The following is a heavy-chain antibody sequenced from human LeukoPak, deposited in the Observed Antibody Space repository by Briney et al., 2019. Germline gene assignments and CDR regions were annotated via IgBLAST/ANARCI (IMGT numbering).Heavy chain of an antibody. CDR3: AREYCSGGSCYGGDAFDI. CDR1: GFTFSSHS. J-gene: IGHJ3*02. Sequence: GGSLRLSCAASGFTFSSHSMNWVRQAPGKGLEWVSSISSSSSYIYYADSVKGRFTISRDNAKNSLYLQMNSLRAEDTAVYYCAREYCSGGSCYGGDAFDIWGQGTMVTVSS. CDR2: ISSSSSYI. D-gene: IGHD2-15*01. V-gene: IGHV3-21*01.